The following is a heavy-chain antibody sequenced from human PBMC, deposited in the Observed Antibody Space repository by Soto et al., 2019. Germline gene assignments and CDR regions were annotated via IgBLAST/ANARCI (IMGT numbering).Heavy chain of an antibody. Sequence: QVQLVQSGAEVKKPGSSVKVSCKASGGTCSSYTISWVRQAPGQGLEWMGRIIPILGIANYAQKFQGRVTITADKSTSTAYMELSSLRSEDTAVYYCARTYSSSWLRDDYWGQGTLVTVSS. D-gene: IGHD6-13*01. CDR2: IIPILGIA. CDR3: ARTYSSSWLRDDY. J-gene: IGHJ4*02. V-gene: IGHV1-69*02. CDR1: GGTCSSYT.